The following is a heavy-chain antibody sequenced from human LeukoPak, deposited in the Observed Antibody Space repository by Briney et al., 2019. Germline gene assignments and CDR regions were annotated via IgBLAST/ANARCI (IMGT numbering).Heavy chain of an antibody. D-gene: IGHD6-19*01. CDR3: ARSVAYTSGWYIDY. J-gene: IGHJ4*02. V-gene: IGHV4-39*01. CDR1: GGSLSRSGYY. CDR2: FYYGGIT. Sequence: SETLSLTCTVSGGSLSRSGYYWGWIRQPPGRGLEWIGNFYYGGITYYNPSLKSRVTISVDTSKNQFSLNLNSVTAADTAVYFCARSVAYTSGWYIDYWGQGTLVTVSS.